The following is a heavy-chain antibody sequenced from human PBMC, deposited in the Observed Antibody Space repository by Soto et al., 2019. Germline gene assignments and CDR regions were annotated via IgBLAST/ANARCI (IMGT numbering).Heavy chain of an antibody. D-gene: IGHD4-4*01. Sequence: PSETLSLTCTVSGGSISSGGYYWSWIRQHPGKGLEWIGYIYYSGSTYYNPSLKSRVTISVDTSKNQFSLKLSSVTAADTAVYYCAREGTGYSNYVDYWGQGTLVTVSS. CDR2: IYYSGST. CDR3: AREGTGYSNYVDY. J-gene: IGHJ4*02. V-gene: IGHV4-31*03. CDR1: GGSISSGGYY.